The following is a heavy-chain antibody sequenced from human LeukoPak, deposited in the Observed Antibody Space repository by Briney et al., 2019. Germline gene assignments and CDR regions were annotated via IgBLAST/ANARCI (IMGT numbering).Heavy chain of an antibody. D-gene: IGHD1-26*01. CDR3: YVGATIDYYYVDV. Sequence: SETLSLTCIVSGGSISSYYWSWIRQPPGKGLEWIGYIYYSGSTNYNPSLKSRVTISVDTSKNQFSLKLSSVTAADTAVYYCYVGATIDYYYVDVWGKGTTVTVSS. J-gene: IGHJ6*03. CDR1: GGSISSYY. CDR2: IYYSGST. V-gene: IGHV4-59*01.